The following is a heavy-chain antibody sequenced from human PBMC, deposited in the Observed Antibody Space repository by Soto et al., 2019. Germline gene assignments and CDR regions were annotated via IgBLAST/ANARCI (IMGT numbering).Heavy chain of an antibody. CDR3: ARDLYSSSWYYFDY. J-gene: IGHJ4*02. CDR2: IWYDGSNK. D-gene: IGHD6-13*01. V-gene: IGHV3-33*01. Sequence: QVQLVESGGGVVQPGRSLRLSCAASGFTFSSYGMHWVRQAPGKGLKWVAVIWYDGSNKYYADSVKGRFTISRDNSKNTLYLQMNSLRAEDTAVYYCARDLYSSSWYYFDYWGQGTLVTVSS. CDR1: GFTFSSYG.